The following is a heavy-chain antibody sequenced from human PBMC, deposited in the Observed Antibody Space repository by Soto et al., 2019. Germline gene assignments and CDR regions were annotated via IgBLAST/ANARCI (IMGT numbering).Heavy chain of an antibody. D-gene: IGHD2-2*01. J-gene: IGHJ6*02. V-gene: IGHV3-48*03. CDR1: GFTFRSYE. CDR3: AREGFYAMDV. CDR2: ISSSGETV. Sequence: PGGSLRLSCYVSGFTFRSYEMYWVRQAPGKGLEWVAYISSSGETVYYAGSVQGRFTISRDNAKNSLYLQMSSLGAEDTAVYYCAREGFYAMDVWGQGTTVTVSS.